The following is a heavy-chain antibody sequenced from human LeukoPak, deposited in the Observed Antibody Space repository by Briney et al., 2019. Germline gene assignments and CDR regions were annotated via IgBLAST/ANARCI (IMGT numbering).Heavy chain of an antibody. CDR1: GFTFSSYA. Sequence: GGSLRLSCAASGFTFSSYAMSWVRQAPGKGLEWVSAISGSGGSTYYADSVKGRFTISRDNSKNTLYLQMNSLRAEDTAVYYCAKLRYCSGATRCFDYWRQGTLVTVSS. D-gene: IGHD2-15*01. CDR2: ISGSGGST. V-gene: IGHV3-23*01. J-gene: IGHJ4*02. CDR3: AKLRYCSGATRCFDY.